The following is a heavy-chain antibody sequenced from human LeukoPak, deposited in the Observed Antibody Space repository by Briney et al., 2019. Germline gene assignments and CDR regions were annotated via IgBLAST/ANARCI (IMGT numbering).Heavy chain of an antibody. J-gene: IGHJ4*02. CDR3: ARGKGYFDY. CDR1: RGSISGYY. Sequence: SETLSLTCTVSRGSISGYYWSWIRQPPGKGLEWIGYIYYSGSTNYNPSLKSRVTISADTSENQLSLKLSSVTAADTAAYYCARGKGYFDYWGQGTLVTVSS. V-gene: IGHV4-59*01. CDR2: IYYSGST.